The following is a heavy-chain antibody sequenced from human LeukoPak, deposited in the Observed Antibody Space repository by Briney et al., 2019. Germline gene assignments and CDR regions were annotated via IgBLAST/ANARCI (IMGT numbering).Heavy chain of an antibody. J-gene: IGHJ5*02. Sequence: GGSLRLSCAASGFTFSDYYMSWIRQAPGKGLEWVSYTSSSGSTIYYADSVKGRFTISRDNAKNSLYLQMNSLRAEDTAVYYCARGEPVVVITTWFDPWGQGTLVTVSS. CDR3: ARGEPVVVITTWFDP. CDR2: TSSSGSTI. CDR1: GFTFSDYY. D-gene: IGHD3-22*01. V-gene: IGHV3-11*04.